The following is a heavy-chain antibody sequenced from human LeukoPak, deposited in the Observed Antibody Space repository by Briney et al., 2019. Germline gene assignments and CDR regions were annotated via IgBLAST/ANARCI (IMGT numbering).Heavy chain of an antibody. V-gene: IGHV4-4*02. CDR2: IYHSGST. D-gene: IGHD5/OR15-5a*01. CDR1: GFTFRNYGM. Sequence: GSLRLSCAASGFTFRNYGMNWVRQPPGKGLEWIGEIYHSGSTNYNPSLKSRVTLSVHKSKNQFSLKLSSVTAADTAVYYCARRDISVHVFDIWGQGTMVTVSS. J-gene: IGHJ3*02. CDR3: ARRDISVHVFDI.